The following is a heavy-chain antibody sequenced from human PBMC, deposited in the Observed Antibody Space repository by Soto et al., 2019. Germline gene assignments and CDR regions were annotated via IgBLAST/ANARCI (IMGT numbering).Heavy chain of an antibody. J-gene: IGHJ4*02. V-gene: IGHV3-30-3*01. CDR1: GFTFSSYA. Sequence: QVQLVESGGGVVQPGRSLRLSCAASGFTFSSYAMHWVRQAPGKGLEWVAVISYDGSNKYYADSVKGRFTISRDNSKNTLYLQMNSLRAEDTAVYYCARDISTSSSGRPQGVDYWGQGTLVTVSS. CDR2: ISYDGSNK. CDR3: ARDISTSSSGRPQGVDY. D-gene: IGHD6-19*01.